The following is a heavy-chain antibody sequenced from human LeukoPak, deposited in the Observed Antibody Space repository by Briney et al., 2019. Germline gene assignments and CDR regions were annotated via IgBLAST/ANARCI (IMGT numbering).Heavy chain of an antibody. CDR2: INHDGSEK. J-gene: IGHJ4*02. Sequence: GSLRLSCAASGLTFTSYWMTWVRQAPGKGLEWVANINHDGSEKFYVDSVRGRFTFSRDNADNSLYLQMDSLRVEDTAVYYCARENWFQDYWGQGTLVTVSS. CDR3: ARENWFQDY. V-gene: IGHV3-7*01. CDR1: GLTFTSYW. D-gene: IGHD3-9*01.